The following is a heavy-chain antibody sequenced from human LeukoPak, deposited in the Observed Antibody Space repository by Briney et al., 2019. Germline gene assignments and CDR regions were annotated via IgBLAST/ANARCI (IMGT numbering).Heavy chain of an antibody. Sequence: SETLSLTCAVYGGSFSGYYWSWIRQPPGKGLEWMGEINHSGSTNYNPSLKSRVTISVDTSKNQFSLKLSSVTAADTAVYYCARGRFPKSGSYLFWGQGTLVTVSS. V-gene: IGHV4-34*01. CDR2: INHSGST. CDR3: ARGRFPKSGSYLF. D-gene: IGHD1-26*01. J-gene: IGHJ4*02. CDR1: GGSFSGYY.